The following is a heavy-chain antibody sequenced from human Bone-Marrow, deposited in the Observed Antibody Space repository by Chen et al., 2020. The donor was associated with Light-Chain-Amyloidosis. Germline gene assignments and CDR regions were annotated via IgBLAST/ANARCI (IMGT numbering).Heavy chain of an antibody. V-gene: IGHV3-23*04. CDR2: VRGGGGSR. CDR1: GFAFSSYA. D-gene: IGHD3-9*01. J-gene: IGHJ3*02. Sequence: EVQLVEAGGGLPQRGGSLRLSCAARGFAFSSYAMSWASQAPWKGVEWVSTVRGGGGSRFYGASVECRLSISRESCKSALFLKGHGLSAEDTAVYYCAKDISYDDILPGYPADAFDIWGQGKMVTVSS. CDR3: AKDISYDDILPGYPADAFDI.